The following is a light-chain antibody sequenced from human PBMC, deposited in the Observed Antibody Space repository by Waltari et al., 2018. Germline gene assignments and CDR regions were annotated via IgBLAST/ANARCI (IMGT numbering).Light chain of an antibody. CDR3: QVWSGGNDHDYV. CDR2: DDR. V-gene: IGLV3-21*03. Sequence: SYVVTQLPSVSVAPGMTAKISCGGDNIRTYSVHWYQQKAGQAPVLVVYDDRDRPSGVPERFSGSNSGNTATLTISRVEAGDEADYYCQVWSGGNDHDYVFGSGT. CDR1: NIRTYS. J-gene: IGLJ6*01.